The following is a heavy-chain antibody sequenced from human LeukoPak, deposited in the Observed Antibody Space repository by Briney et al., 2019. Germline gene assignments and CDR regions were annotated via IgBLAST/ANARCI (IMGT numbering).Heavy chain of an antibody. J-gene: IGHJ4*02. CDR3: AREFPGGYFDY. D-gene: IGHD3-16*01. CDR2: IFSRAGNS. CDR1: GYTXTSYH. Sequence: ASVKVSCKASGYTXTSYHMHWVRQAPGQGLEWVGIIFSRAGNSNYAQKFQGRVTMTRDTSTNTVYMELSSLRSEDTAVYYCAREFPGGYFDYWGQGTLVTVSS. V-gene: IGHV1-46*01.